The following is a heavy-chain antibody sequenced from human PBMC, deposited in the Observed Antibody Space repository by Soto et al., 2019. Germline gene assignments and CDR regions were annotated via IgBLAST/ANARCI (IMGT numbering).Heavy chain of an antibody. CDR3: AGGIGYCSGGSWHRHWFDP. Sequence: PSETLSLTCAAYGGSFSGYYWSWIRRPPGQGLEWIGEINHSGSTNYNPSLKRRVTISVDTSKNQFSLKLSSVTAADTAVYYCAGGIGYCSGGSWHRHWFDPWGQGAVVTVSS. J-gene: IGHJ5*02. V-gene: IGHV4-34*01. D-gene: IGHD2-15*01. CDR1: GGSFSGYY. CDR2: INHSGST.